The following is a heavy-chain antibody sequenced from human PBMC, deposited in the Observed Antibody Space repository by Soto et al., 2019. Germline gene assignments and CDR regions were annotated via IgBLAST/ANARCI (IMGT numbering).Heavy chain of an antibody. CDR3: VKDRLRHCVSSSCYPLDY. Sequence: PGGSLRLSCAASGFTFSSYGMHWVRQAPGKGLEWVAVISYDGSNKYYADSVKGRFTISRDNSKNTLYLQMTSLRGDDTAVYYCVKDRLRHCVSSSCYPLDYWGQGTPVTVSS. CDR1: GFTFSSYG. D-gene: IGHD2-2*01. V-gene: IGHV3-30*18. J-gene: IGHJ4*02. CDR2: ISYDGSNK.